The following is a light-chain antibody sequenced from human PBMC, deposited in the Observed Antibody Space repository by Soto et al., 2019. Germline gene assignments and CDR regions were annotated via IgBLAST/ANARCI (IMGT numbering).Light chain of an antibody. J-gene: IGLJ1*01. CDR3: SSYTSNITPYV. V-gene: IGLV2-14*01. CDR1: SSDVGYYNF. Sequence: QSALTQPASMSGSPGESITISCTGTSSDVGYYNFVSWYQQRPGKAPKLMIYDVTNRPSGVSSRFSGSKSGNTASLTISGLQPEDEADYYCSSYTSNITPYVFGTGTKLTVL. CDR2: DVT.